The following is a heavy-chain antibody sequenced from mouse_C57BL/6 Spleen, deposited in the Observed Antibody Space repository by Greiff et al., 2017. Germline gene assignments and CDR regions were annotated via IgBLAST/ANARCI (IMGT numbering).Heavy chain of an antibody. CDR1: GFSLTSYG. D-gene: IGHD2-3*01. CDR2: IWGVGST. V-gene: IGHV2-6*01. Sequence: VQGVESGPGLVAPSQSLSITCTVSGFSLTSYGVDWVRQSPGKGLEWLGVIWGVGSTNYNSALKSRLSISKDNSKSQVFLKMNSLQTDDTAMYYCARSIPDYAMDYWGQGTSVTVSS. CDR3: ARSIPDYAMDY. J-gene: IGHJ4*01.